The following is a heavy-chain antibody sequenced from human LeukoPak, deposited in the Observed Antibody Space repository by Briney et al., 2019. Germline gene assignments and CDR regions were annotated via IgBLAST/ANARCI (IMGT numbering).Heavy chain of an antibody. J-gene: IGHJ4*02. CDR1: GYTFTGYY. Sequence: ASVKVSCEASGYTFTGYYMHWVRQAPGQGLEWMGWINPNSGGTNYAQKFQGRVTMTRDTSISTAYMELSRLRSDDTAVYYCARVTFRYSSGYGYWGQGTLVTVSS. V-gene: IGHV1-2*02. CDR2: INPNSGGT. D-gene: IGHD6-19*01. CDR3: ARVTFRYSSGYGY.